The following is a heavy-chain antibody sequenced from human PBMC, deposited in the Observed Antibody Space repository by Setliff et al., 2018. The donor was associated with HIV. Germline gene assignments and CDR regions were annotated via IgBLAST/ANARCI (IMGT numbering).Heavy chain of an antibody. CDR2: INPKSGVT. Sequence: GASVKVSCKASGYTFTDYYIHWVRQAPGHGLEWVGQINPKSGVTSYAQNFRARVTMTRDTSSTTAYMELSTLRSDDTALYYCARSTTADWGQGTMVTVSS. V-gene: IGHV1-2*06. J-gene: IGHJ4*02. CDR1: GYTFTDYY. CDR3: ARSTTAD. D-gene: IGHD4-17*01.